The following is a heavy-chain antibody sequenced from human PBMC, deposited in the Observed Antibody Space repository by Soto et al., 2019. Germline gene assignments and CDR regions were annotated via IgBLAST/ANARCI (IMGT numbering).Heavy chain of an antibody. J-gene: IGHJ4*02. D-gene: IGHD2-2*01. CDR3: ARDHHVVVPAALFDY. Sequence: QVQLVESGGGVVQPGRSLRLSCAASGFTFSRYGMHWVRQAPGKGLEWVAVIWYDGRNKYYVDSVKGRFTISRDNSKNTLYLQMNSLRAEDTAVYYCARDHHVVVPAALFDYWGQGTLVTVSS. V-gene: IGHV3-33*01. CDR1: GFTFSRYG. CDR2: IWYDGRNK.